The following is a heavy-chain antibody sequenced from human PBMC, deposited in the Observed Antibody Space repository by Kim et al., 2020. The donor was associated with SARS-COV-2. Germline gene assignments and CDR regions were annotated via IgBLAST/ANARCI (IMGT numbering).Heavy chain of an antibody. V-gene: IGHV4-59*01. Sequence: PSPKGRVTISVDTSKNQFSLKLSSVTAADTAVYYCARALAYYYDFYYFDYWGQGTLVTVSS. CDR3: ARALAYYYDFYYFDY. D-gene: IGHD3-22*01. J-gene: IGHJ4*02.